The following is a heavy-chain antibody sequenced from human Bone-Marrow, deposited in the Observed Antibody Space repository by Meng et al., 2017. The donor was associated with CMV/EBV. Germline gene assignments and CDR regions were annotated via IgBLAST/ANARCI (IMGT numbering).Heavy chain of an antibody. J-gene: IGHJ4*02. CDR3: ASLWGEWLPY. V-gene: IGHV3-74*01. D-gene: IGHD3-3*01. CDR2: INSDGSST. Sequence: GGSLRLSCAASGFTFSGYWMHWVRQAPGKGLVWVSRINSDGSSTTYADSVKGRFTISRDNAKNTLYLQMNSLRAEDTALYYCASLWGEWLPYWGQGTLVTVSS. CDR1: GFTFSGYW.